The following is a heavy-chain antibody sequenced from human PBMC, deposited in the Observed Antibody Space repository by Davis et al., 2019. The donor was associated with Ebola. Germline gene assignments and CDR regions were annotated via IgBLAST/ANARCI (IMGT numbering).Heavy chain of an antibody. V-gene: IGHV3-23*01. Sequence: GESLKISCVASGFTFNTYVMSWVRQAPGKGLEWVSSIGGSLDNTYFADSVKGRFAISRDNSKNTLYLQMSSLGADDTAVYYCAKCRGGSGPNYLDFWGQGTLVTVSS. CDR1: GFTFNTYV. CDR3: AKCRGGSGPNYLDF. CDR2: IGGSLDNT. D-gene: IGHD3-10*01. J-gene: IGHJ4*02.